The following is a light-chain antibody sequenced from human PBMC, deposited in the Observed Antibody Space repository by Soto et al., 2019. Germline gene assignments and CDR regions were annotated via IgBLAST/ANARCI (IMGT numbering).Light chain of an antibody. V-gene: IGLV2-14*03. J-gene: IGLJ3*02. CDR1: GDDPSDYSS. CDR3: SSYSTYQIAV. CDR2: DVT. Sequence: QSALTQPASVSGSPGQSITISCSGAGDDPSDYSSVSWYQQHPGKASRLLIFDVTDRPSVVSDRFSGSQSGNTASLIISGLHPQDEAQYFCSSYSTYQIAVFGGGTKVTVL.